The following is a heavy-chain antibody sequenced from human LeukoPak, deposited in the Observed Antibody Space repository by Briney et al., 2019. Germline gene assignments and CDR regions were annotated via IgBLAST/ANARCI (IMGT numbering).Heavy chain of an antibody. D-gene: IGHD6-13*01. CDR2: ISAYNGNT. CDR3: ARKVSGYSVDY. V-gene: IGHV1-18*01. CDR1: GYTFTSYG. J-gene: IGHJ4*02. Sequence: ASVKASCKASGYTFTSYGISWVRQAPGQGLEWMGWISAYNGNTNYAQKLQGRVTMTTDTSTSAAYMELRSLRSDDTAVYYCARKVSGYSVDYWGQGTLVTVSS.